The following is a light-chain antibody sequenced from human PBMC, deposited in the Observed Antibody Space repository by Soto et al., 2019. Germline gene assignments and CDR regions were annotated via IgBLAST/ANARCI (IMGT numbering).Light chain of an antibody. CDR2: LNNDGSH. Sequence: QAVVTQSPSASASLGASVKLTCTLSSGHSSYAIACHQKQPGKGPRYLMDLNNDGSHTKGDGIPDRFSGSSSGADRFLIISSLQSEDEADYYCQTWGTGFQFFGGGTKLTVL. V-gene: IGLV4-69*01. J-gene: IGLJ2*01. CDR3: QTWGTGFQF. CDR1: SGHSSYA.